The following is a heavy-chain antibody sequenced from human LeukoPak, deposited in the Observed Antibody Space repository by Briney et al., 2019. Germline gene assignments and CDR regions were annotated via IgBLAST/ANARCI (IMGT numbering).Heavy chain of an antibody. Sequence: PGRSLRLSCAASGYTFTGYYMHWVRQAPGQGLEWMGWISPNSGATNYAQTFQARVTMTGDTSISTTYMELSSLRSDDTAVYYCASLGGGSSWSNFDYWGQGTLVTVSS. D-gene: IGHD6-13*01. CDR3: ASLGGGSSWSNFDY. J-gene: IGHJ4*02. V-gene: IGHV1-2*02. CDR2: ISPNSGAT. CDR1: GYTFTGYY.